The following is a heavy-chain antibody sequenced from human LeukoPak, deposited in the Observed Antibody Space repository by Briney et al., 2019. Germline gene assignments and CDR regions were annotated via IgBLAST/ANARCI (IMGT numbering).Heavy chain of an antibody. CDR2: IIPIFGTA. D-gene: IGHD2-15*01. V-gene: IGHV1-69*13. CDR1: GGTFSSYA. J-gene: IGHJ4*02. CDR3: ASRDIEELPYRAVDY. Sequence: ASVKVSCKASGGTFSSYAISWVRQAPGQGLKWMGGIIPIFGTANYAQKFQGRVTITADESTSTAYMELSSLRSEDTAVYYCASRDIEELPYRAVDYWAREPWSPSPQ.